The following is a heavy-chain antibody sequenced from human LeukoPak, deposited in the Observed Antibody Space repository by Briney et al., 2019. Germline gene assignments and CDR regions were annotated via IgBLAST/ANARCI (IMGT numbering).Heavy chain of an antibody. V-gene: IGHV3-30*18. J-gene: IGHJ3*02. D-gene: IGHD6-13*01. CDR2: ISYDGSNK. Sequence: GRSLRLPCAASGFTFSSYGMHWVRQAPGKGLEWVAVISYDGSNKYYADSVKGRFTISRDNSKNTLYLQMNSLRAEDTAVYYCAKVLSSSWFDGDAFDIWGQGTMVTVSS. CDR1: GFTFSSYG. CDR3: AKVLSSSWFDGDAFDI.